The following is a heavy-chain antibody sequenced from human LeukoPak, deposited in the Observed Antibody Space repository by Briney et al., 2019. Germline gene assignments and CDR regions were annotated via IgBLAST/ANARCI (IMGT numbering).Heavy chain of an antibody. CDR2: INSDGSST. J-gene: IGHJ6*02. CDR1: GFTFSSYW. CDR3: ARELGASDIVVVNYYYGMDV. D-gene: IGHD2-2*01. Sequence: GGSLRLSCAASGFTFSSYWMHWVCQAPGKGLVWVSRINSDGSSTSYADSVKGRFTISRDNAKNTLYLQMNSLRAEDTAVYYCARELGASDIVVVNYYYGMDVWGQGTTVTVSS. V-gene: IGHV3-74*01.